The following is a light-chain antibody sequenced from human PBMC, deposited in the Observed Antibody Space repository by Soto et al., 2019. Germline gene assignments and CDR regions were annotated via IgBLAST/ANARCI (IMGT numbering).Light chain of an antibody. Sequence: QSVLTQPASVSGSPGQSITISCTGTSSDVGGYDYVSWYQQHPGKAPKLVIYDVNNRPSGVSNRFSGSKSGNTASLTISGLQAEDEADYYCKSYTSRSTPWGFGGGTKLTVL. V-gene: IGLV2-14*01. J-gene: IGLJ3*02. CDR3: KSYTSRSTPWG. CDR1: SSDVGGYDY. CDR2: DVN.